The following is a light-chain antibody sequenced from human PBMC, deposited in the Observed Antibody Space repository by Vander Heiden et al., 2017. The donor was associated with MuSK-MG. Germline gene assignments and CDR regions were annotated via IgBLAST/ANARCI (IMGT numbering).Light chain of an antibody. Sequence: QSVLTQPPSASGTPGQRVTISCSGSSSNIGDNTVHWYQLVPGTAPRLLIYNDNHRPSGVPDRFSGSRSGTSASLAISGLQSEDEADYYCATWDDSLNGSGVFGGGTKVTVL. CDR2: NDN. CDR1: SSNIGDNT. J-gene: IGLJ3*02. CDR3: ATWDDSLNGSGV. V-gene: IGLV1-44*01.